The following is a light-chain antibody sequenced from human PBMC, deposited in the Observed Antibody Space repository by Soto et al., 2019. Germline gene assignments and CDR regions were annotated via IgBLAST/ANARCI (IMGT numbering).Light chain of an antibody. Sequence: EIVLTQSPGTLSLSPGERATLSCRASQSVSSSYLAWYQQKPGQAPRLLIYGASSRATGIPDRFSGSGSGTXXXXXXXXXXXXXFALYYXXXYGSSPPLTFGGGTKVEIK. CDR2: GAS. CDR1: QSVSSSY. CDR3: XXYGSSPPLT. V-gene: IGKV3-20*01. J-gene: IGKJ4*01.